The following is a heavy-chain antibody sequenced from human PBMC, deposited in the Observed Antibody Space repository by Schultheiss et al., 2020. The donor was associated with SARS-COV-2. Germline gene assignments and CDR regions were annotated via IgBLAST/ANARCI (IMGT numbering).Heavy chain of an antibody. Sequence: SETLSLTCAVSGGSISSSNWWSWVRQPPGKGLEWIGEIYHSGSTNYNPSLKSRVTMSVDTSKNQFSLKLSSVTAADTAVYYCARTGGYSYGSGYWGQGTLVTVSS. CDR2: IYHSGST. D-gene: IGHD5-18*01. J-gene: IGHJ4*02. CDR1: GGSISSSNW. V-gene: IGHV4-4*02. CDR3: ARTGGYSYGSGY.